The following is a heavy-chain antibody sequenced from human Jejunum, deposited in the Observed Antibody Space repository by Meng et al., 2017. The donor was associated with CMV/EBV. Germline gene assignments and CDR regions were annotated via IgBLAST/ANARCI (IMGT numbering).Heavy chain of an antibody. CDR1: GFTFNNFA. CDR2: IRNSAGTT. J-gene: IGHJ4*02. V-gene: IGHV3-23*01. Sequence: SGFTFNNFAMNWVRPAPGKGLAWVSGIRNSAGTTSSLDSVKGRFTISRDISKNTVFLQMNSLRDEDTAIYYCVKAGASMIRTFDDWGQGTLVTVSS. D-gene: IGHD1-26*01. CDR3: VKAGASMIRTFDD.